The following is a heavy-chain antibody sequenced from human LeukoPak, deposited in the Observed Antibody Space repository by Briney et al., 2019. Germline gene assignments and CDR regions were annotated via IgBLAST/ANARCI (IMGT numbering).Heavy chain of an antibody. CDR2: ISWNSGSI. CDR1: GFTFDDYA. CDR3: AKDPAYSSSLGYFQH. D-gene: IGHD6-13*01. J-gene: IGHJ1*01. V-gene: IGHV3-9*01. Sequence: PGGSLRLSCAASGFTFDDYAMLWVRQAPGKGLEWVSGISWNSGSIGYADSVKGRFTISRDNAKNSLYLQMNSLRAEDTALYYCAKDPAYSSSLGYFQHWGQGTLVTVSS.